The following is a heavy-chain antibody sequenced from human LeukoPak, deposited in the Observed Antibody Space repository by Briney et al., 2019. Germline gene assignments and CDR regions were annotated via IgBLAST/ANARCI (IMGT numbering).Heavy chain of an antibody. J-gene: IGHJ4*02. V-gene: IGHV1-18*01. CDR1: GYTFTSYG. D-gene: IGHD3-22*01. CDR3: ARECYYYDSSGYYYVFLDY. CDR2: ISAYNGNT. Sequence: ASVKVSCKASGYTFTSYGISWVRQAPGQGLEWMGWISAYNGNTNYAQKLQGRVTMTTDTSTSTAYMELRSLRSDDTAVYYCARECYYYDSSGYYYVFLDYWGQGTLVTVSS.